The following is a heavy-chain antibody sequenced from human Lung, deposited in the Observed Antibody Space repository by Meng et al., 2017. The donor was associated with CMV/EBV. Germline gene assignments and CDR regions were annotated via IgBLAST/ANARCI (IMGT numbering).Heavy chain of an antibody. CDR3: ARQAPDNWFDP. Sequence: TCTVSSGPMSSGVYCWSWIRRHPEKGLEWIGYSYYDGTTHYNPSLRSRVSISVDTSKNQFSLKLNSVTAADMAVYFCARQAPDNWFDPWGQGALVTVSS. CDR1: SGPMSSGVYC. CDR2: SYYDGTT. V-gene: IGHV4-31*03. J-gene: IGHJ5*02.